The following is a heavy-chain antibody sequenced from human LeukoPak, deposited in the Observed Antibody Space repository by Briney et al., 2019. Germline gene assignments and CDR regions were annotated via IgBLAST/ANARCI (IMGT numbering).Heavy chain of an antibody. CDR3: ARHLRGVFDY. J-gene: IGHJ4*02. Sequence: SETLSLTCTVSGGSISSRSDYWGWIRQPPGKGLEWIGRIYTSGSTNYNPSLKSRVTISVDTSKNQFSLKLSSVTAADTAVYYCARHLRGVFDYWGQGTLVTVSS. D-gene: IGHD3-10*01. CDR2: IYTSGST. V-gene: IGHV4-39*01. CDR1: GGSISSRSDY.